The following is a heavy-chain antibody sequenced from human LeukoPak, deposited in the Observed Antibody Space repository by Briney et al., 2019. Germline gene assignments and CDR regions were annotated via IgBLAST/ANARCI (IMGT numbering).Heavy chain of an antibody. CDR3: AREDDSWGPNNLDL. CDR1: AFSFSAYS. V-gene: IGHV3-48*02. J-gene: IGHJ3*01. Sequence: GGSQRLYCAASAFSFSAYSMNWVRQAPEKGLEWISYIDTSSSTMYYAACVMGRFTISRDNAKESLYLQMNSLRDEDTAVYYCAREDDSWGPNNLDLWGQGTMVTVSS. D-gene: IGHD7-27*01. CDR2: IDTSSSTM.